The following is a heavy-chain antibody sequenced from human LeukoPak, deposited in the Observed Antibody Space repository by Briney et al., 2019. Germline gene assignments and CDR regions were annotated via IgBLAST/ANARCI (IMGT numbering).Heavy chain of an antibody. CDR2: IYYSGST. V-gene: IGHV4-30-4*01. CDR1: GGSISIGDYY. Sequence: PSQTLSLTCTVSGGSISIGDYYWSWIRQPPGKGLEWIGYIYYSGSTYYNPSLKSRVTISVDTSKNQFSLKLSSVTAADTAVYYCAGIVVVPAATPRDAFDIWGQGTMVTVSS. J-gene: IGHJ3*02. D-gene: IGHD2-2*01. CDR3: AGIVVVPAATPRDAFDI.